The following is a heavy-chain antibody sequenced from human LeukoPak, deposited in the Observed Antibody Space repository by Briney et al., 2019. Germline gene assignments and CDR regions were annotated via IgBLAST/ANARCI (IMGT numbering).Heavy chain of an antibody. CDR2: FDPEDGET. D-gene: IGHD4-23*01. V-gene: IGHV1-24*01. Sequence: ASVKVSCKVSGYTLTELSMHWVRQAPGKGLEWMGGFDPEDGETIYAQKFQGRVTITADKSTSTAYMELSSLRSEDTAVYYCARRSFSDYGGNSDAFDIWGQGTMVTVSS. CDR1: GYTLTELS. CDR3: ARRSFSDYGGNSDAFDI. J-gene: IGHJ3*02.